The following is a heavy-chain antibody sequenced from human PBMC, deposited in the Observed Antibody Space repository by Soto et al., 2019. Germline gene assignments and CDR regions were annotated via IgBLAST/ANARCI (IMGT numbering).Heavy chain of an antibody. D-gene: IGHD2-2*02. CDR2: ISYDGSDK. CDR1: GFTFNTYG. Sequence: GGSLRLSCAASGFTFNTYGMHWVRQAPGKGLEWVAVISYDGSDKFYADSVKGRFTISRDNSKNALYLQMSSLRPEDTAIYYCAKSPNFYCSSPNCYKYYFDYWGQGTLVTVSS. J-gene: IGHJ4*02. V-gene: IGHV3-30*18. CDR3: AKSPNFYCSSPNCYKYYFDY.